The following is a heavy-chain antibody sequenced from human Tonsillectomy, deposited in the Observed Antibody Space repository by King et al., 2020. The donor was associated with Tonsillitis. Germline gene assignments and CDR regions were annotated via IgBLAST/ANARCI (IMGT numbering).Heavy chain of an antibody. CDR1: GFSLSTSGVG. J-gene: IGHJ3*02. CDR2: IYWDDDK. Sequence: ITLKESGPTLVKPTQTLTLTCTFSGFSLSTSGVGVGWIRQPPGKALEWLALIYWDDDKRYSPSLKSRLTITKDTSKHQVVLTMTKMDPVDTATYYCAHRSSGTVAGPIRDAFDIWGQGTMVTVSS. V-gene: IGHV2-5*02. D-gene: IGHD6-19*01. CDR3: AHRSSGTVAGPIRDAFDI.